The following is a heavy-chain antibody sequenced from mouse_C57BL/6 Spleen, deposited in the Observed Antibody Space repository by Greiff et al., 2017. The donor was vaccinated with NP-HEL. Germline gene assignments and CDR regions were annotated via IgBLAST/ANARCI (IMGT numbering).Heavy chain of an antibody. CDR1: GFTFSDYG. J-gene: IGHJ1*03. CDR2: ISSGSSII. V-gene: IGHV5-17*01. CDR3: ARDDYDGYCDV. D-gene: IGHD2-4*01. Sequence: EVMLVESGGGLVKPGGSLKLSCAASGFTFSDYGMHWVRQAPEKGLEWVAYISSGSSIIYYADTVKGRFTIPRDNAKNTLFLQMTSLRSEDTAMYYCARDDYDGYCDVWGTGTTVTVSS.